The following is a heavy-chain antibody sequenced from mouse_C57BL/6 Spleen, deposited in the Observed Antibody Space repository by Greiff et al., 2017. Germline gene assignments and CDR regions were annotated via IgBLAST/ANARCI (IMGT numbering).Heavy chain of an antibody. D-gene: IGHD1-1*01. CDR3: TRYYGHAMDY. V-gene: IGHV14-1*01. Sequence: EVKLLESGAELVRPGASVKLSCTASGFNIKDYYMHWVKQRPEQGLEWIGRIDPEDGDTEYAPKFQGKATMTADTSSTTAYLQLSSLTSEDTAVYYCTRYYGHAMDYWGQGTSVTVSS. CDR1: GFNIKDYY. J-gene: IGHJ4*01. CDR2: IDPEDGDT.